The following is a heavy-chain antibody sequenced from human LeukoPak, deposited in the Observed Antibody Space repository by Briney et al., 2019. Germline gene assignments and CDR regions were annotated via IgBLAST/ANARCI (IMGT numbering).Heavy chain of an antibody. J-gene: IGHJ4*02. D-gene: IGHD2-15*01. V-gene: IGHV1-69*06. CDR2: IIPIFGTA. CDR1: GGTFSSYA. CDR3: ASPLAVGYCSGGSCYGN. Sequence: GASVKVSCKASGGTFSSYAISWVRQAPGQGLEWMGAIIPIFGTANYAQKFQGRVTITADKSTSTAYMELSSLRSEDTAVYYCASPLAVGYCSGGSCYGNWGQGTPVTVSS.